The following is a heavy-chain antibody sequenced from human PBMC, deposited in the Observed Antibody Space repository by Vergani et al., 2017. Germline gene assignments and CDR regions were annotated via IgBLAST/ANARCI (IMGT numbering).Heavy chain of an antibody. CDR3: TTXNQQSSLGHCSVTNCYGGVFDI. D-gene: IGHD2-15*01. CDR1: GYSFTSYW. CDR2: IYPGDSDT. Sequence: EVQLVQSGAEVKKPGESLKISCKGSGYSFTSYWIGWVRQMPGKGLEWMGIIYPGDSDTRYSPSFQGQVTISADKSISTAYLQWSSLKASDTAMYYCTTXNQQSSLGHCSVTNCYGGVFDIWGQGTVVTVSS. J-gene: IGHJ3*02. V-gene: IGHV5-51*01.